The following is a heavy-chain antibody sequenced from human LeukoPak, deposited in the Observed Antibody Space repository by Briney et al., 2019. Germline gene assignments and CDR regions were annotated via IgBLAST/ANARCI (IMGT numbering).Heavy chain of an antibody. J-gene: IGHJ4*02. Sequence: GASVKVSCKAPGYTFTSYAMHWVRQAPGQRLEWMGWINAGNGNTKYSQKFQGRVTITRDTSASTAYMELSSLRSEDTAVYYCASPESGYDSFDYWGQGTLVTVSS. CDR3: ASPESGYDSFDY. D-gene: IGHD5-12*01. CDR1: GYTFTSYA. CDR2: INAGNGNT. V-gene: IGHV1-3*01.